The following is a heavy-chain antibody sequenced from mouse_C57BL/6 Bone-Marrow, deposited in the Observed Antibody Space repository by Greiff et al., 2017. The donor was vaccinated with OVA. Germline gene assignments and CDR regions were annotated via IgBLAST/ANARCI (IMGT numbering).Heavy chain of an antibody. V-gene: IGHV6-3*01. Sequence: EVKLVESGGGLVQPGGSMKLSCVASGFTFSNYWMNWVRQSPEKGLEWVAQIRLKSDNYATHYAESVKGRFTISRDDSKSSVYLQMNNLRAEDTGIYYCTRYYGSSYWYFDVWGTGTTVTVSS. CDR2: IRLKSDNYAT. CDR3: TRYYGSSYWYFDV. D-gene: IGHD1-1*01. J-gene: IGHJ1*03. CDR1: GFTFSNYW.